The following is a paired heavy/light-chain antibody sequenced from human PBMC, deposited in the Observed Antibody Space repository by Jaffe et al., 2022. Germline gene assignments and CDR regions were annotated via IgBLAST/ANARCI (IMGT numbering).Heavy chain of an antibody. CDR3: IRDFREFDF. CDR2: ICTEGIIT. Sequence: EVQLVESGGGLVQPGGSLRLSCVASGFTFSNYCMHWVRQAPGKGPEWVSRICTEGIITNYADSVKGRFTISRDNAENTVFLQMSSLRVDDTAVYYCIRDFREFDFWGQGTLVTVSS. CDR1: GFTFSNYC. J-gene: IGHJ4*02. V-gene: IGHV3-74*01. D-gene: IGHD3-10*01.
Light chain of an antibody. Sequence: QSALTQPASVSGSPGQSITISCTGTSSDVGAYKHVSWYQQHPGKTPKLLIYDVNIRPSGVSNRFSGSKSGNTASLTISGLQAEDEADYYCTAHTTSGTHVFGIGTKVTVL. V-gene: IGLV2-14*03. CDR2: DVN. CDR3: TAHTTSGTHV. CDR1: SSDVGAYKH. J-gene: IGLJ1*01.